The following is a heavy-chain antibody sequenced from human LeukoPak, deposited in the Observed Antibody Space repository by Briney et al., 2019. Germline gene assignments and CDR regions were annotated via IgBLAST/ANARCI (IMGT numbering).Heavy chain of an antibody. CDR1: GFTVSSNY. CDR3: ARGDFWSGYPTY. D-gene: IGHD3-3*01. CDR2: IYSGGST. J-gene: IGHJ4*02. V-gene: IGHV3-53*01. Sequence: GGSLRLSCAASGFTVSSNYMSGVRQAPGKGLEWVSVIYSGGSTYYADSVKGRVTISRDNSKNTQYLQRNSLRAKNTAVYYCARGDFWSGYPTYWGQGTLVTVSS.